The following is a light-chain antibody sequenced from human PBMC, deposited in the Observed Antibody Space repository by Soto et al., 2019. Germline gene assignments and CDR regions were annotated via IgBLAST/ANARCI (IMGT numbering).Light chain of an antibody. V-gene: IGKV1-5*01. CDR1: HNIERW. J-gene: IGKJ4*01. CDR3: QKYNSAPLT. CDR2: DAS. Sequence: IQMTQSPSTLSASVGDRVTITCRASHNIERWMAWYQQKPGKAPSLLIFDASTLHSGVPSRFSGSGSGTDFTLTISSLQPEDVATYYCQKYNSAPLTFGGGTKVDIK.